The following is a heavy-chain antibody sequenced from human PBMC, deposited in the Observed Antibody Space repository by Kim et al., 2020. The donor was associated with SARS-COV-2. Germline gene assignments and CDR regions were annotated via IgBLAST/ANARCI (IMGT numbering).Heavy chain of an antibody. Sequence: ASVKVSCKASGYTFTSYGINWVRQAPGQGLEWMGWISAYNGNTNYAQKFQGRVTMTTDTSTSTAYMELRSLRSDDTAVYYCASESSGWLDYYYYGMDVWGQGTTVTVSS. J-gene: IGHJ6*02. CDR3: ASESSGWLDYYYYGMDV. CDR2: ISAYNGNT. D-gene: IGHD6-19*01. V-gene: IGHV1-18*04. CDR1: GYTFTSYG.